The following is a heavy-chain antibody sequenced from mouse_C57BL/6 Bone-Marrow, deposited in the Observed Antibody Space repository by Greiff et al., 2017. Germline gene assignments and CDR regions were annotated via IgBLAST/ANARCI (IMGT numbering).Heavy chain of an antibody. CDR2: INPSTGGT. Sequence: VQLKQSGPELVKPGASVKISCKASGYSFTGYYMNWVKQSPEKSLEWIGEINPSTGGTTYNQKFKAKATLTVDKSSSTAYMQLKSLTSEDSAVXYCAREDSNYRGDYWGQGTSVTVSS. J-gene: IGHJ4*01. D-gene: IGHD2-5*01. CDR3: AREDSNYRGDY. CDR1: GYSFTGYY. V-gene: IGHV1-42*01.